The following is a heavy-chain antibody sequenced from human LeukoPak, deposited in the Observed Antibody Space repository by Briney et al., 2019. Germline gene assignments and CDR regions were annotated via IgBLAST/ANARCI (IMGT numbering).Heavy chain of an antibody. CDR2: ISWNSGSR. J-gene: IGHJ3*02. Sequence: PGRSLRLSCAASGFIFDDYAMYWVRQAPGKGLEWVSSISWNSGSRVYADSVKGRFTISRDNSKNTLYLQMNSLRAEDTAVYYCAKDRGFLEPTFAFDIWGQGTMVTVSS. V-gene: IGHV3-9*01. CDR1: GFIFDDYA. CDR3: AKDRGFLEPTFAFDI. D-gene: IGHD3-3*01.